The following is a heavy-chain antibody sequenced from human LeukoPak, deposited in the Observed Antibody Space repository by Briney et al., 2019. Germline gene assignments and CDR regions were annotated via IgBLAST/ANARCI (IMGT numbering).Heavy chain of an antibody. CDR1: GFTFSSYA. CDR2: VGGIGFDT. D-gene: IGHD3-10*01. CDR3: AKGGTSSGNYYGTFDI. J-gene: IGHJ3*02. Sequence: PGGSLRLSCAASGFTFSSYAMSWVRQAPGKGLEWVSAVGGIGFDTYYTDSVRGRFAISRDNSKNTLYLQMNSLRAEDTAVYYCAKGGTSSGNYYGTFDIWGQGTMVTVSS. V-gene: IGHV3-23*01.